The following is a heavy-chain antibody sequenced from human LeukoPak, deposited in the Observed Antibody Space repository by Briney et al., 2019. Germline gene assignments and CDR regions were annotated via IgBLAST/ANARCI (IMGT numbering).Heavy chain of an antibody. D-gene: IGHD6-13*01. Sequence: SGGSLRLSCVASRFTFRTYEMNWVRQAPGKGLEWLSYISSSGTTIYYADSVKGRFTISRDNAKNSLYLQMNSLRVEDTAIYYCASGRAAGDCAYWGQGTLVTVSS. CDR3: ASGRAAGDCAY. V-gene: IGHV3-48*03. J-gene: IGHJ4*02. CDR2: ISSSGTTI. CDR1: RFTFRTYE.